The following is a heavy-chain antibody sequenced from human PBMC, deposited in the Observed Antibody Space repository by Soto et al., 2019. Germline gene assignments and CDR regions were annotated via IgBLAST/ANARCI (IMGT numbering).Heavy chain of an antibody. CDR1: GGSISSGGYY. CDR2: IYYSGST. Sequence: TSETLSLTCTVSGGSISSGGYYWSWIRQHPGKGLEWIGYIYYSGSTNYNPSLKSRVTISVDTSKNQFSLKLSSVTAADTAVYYCARARYCSGGSCPGRYFQHWGQGTLVTVSS. J-gene: IGHJ1*01. CDR3: ARARYCSGGSCPGRYFQH. V-gene: IGHV4-31*03. D-gene: IGHD2-15*01.